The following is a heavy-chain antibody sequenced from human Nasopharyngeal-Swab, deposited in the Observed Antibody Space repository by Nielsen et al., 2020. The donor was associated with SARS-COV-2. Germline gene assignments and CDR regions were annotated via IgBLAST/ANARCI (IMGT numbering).Heavy chain of an antibody. CDR1: GFSFSSYW. CDR2: IKQDGSEK. J-gene: IGHJ6*02. Sequence: GESLKISCAASGFSFSSYWMNWVRQAPGKGLEWVANIKQDGSEKYYVDSVEGRFTISRDNAKNSLYLQMNSLRAEDTAVYYCARDQADCSGGSCPYYYYGMDVWGQGTTVTVSS. V-gene: IGHV3-7*01. CDR3: ARDQADCSGGSCPYYYYGMDV. D-gene: IGHD2-15*01.